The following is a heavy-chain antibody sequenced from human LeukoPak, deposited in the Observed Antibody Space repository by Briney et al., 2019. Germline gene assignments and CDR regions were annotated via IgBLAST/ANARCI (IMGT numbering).Heavy chain of an antibody. CDR2: INPNSGGT. D-gene: IGHD7-27*01. V-gene: IGHV1-2*02. CDR1: GYTFTGYY. Sequence: ASVKVSCKASGYTFTGYYMHWVRQAPGQGLEWMGWINPNSGGTNYAQKFQGRVTVTRDTSISTAYMELSRLRSDDTAVYYCARDLLWGPDYYYYMDVWGKGTTVTISS. J-gene: IGHJ6*03. CDR3: ARDLLWGPDYYYYMDV.